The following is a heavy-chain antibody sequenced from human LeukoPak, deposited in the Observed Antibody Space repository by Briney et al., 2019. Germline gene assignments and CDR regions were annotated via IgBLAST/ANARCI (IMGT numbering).Heavy chain of an antibody. CDR1: GFTVSSNY. J-gene: IGHJ4*02. CDR2: IYSGGST. V-gene: IGHV3-66*01. D-gene: IGHD3-22*01. Sequence: AGGSLRLSCAASGFTVSSNYMSWVRQAPGKGLEWVSVIYSGGSTYYADSVRGRFTISRDNYKNTLYLQMNSLRAEDTAVYYCARSQPHYYDSSGYPYWGQGTLVTVSS. CDR3: ARSQPHYYDSSGYPY.